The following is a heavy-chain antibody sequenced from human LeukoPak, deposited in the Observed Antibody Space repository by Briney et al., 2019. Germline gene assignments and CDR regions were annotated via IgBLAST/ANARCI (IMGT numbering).Heavy chain of an antibody. CDR1: GGSLSFYY. D-gene: IGHD3-22*01. CDR2: ISQNGDS. Sequence: SETLSLTCGVSGGSLSFYYWSWIRQSPGKGLEWIAEISQNGDSNYNMSLKSRVTISVDTSKNQFSLKLSSVTAADTAVYYCARELRYYYDSSGYYSAANYFDYWGQGTLVTVSS. V-gene: IGHV4-34*01. CDR3: ARELRYYYDSSGYYSAANYFDY. J-gene: IGHJ4*02.